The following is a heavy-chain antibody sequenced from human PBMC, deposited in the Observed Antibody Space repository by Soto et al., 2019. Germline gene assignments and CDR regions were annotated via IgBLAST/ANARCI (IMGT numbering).Heavy chain of an antibody. D-gene: IGHD3-10*01. CDR2: ITPMIGTT. J-gene: IGHJ4*02. V-gene: IGHV1-69*01. Sequence: QVHLVQSGAEVKRPGSSVRVSCRASGGTFYAYAFTWVRQAPGQGLEWMGGITPMIGTTKYEQKFHGRVTFSADEYASTAYMELSNLRSDDTAVYYCARDVSVMTSVFGFWGQGTLITVSS. CDR3: ARDVSVMTSVFGF. CDR1: GGTFYAYA.